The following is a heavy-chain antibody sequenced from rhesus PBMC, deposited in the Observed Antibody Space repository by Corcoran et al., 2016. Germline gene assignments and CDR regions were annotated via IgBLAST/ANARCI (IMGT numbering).Heavy chain of an antibody. CDR1: GGSISSGYYY. J-gene: IGHJ4*01. V-gene: IGHV4-122*02. D-gene: IGHD4-29*01. CDR2: ITYRGSH. Sequence: QVQLQESGPGLVKPSETLSLTCAVSGGSISSGYYYWSWFPQPPGKGLEWIGYITYRGSHSYNPSLKSRVTISRDTSKNQFSLKLSSGTAADTAVYYCAAVAGVDYWGQGVLVTVSS. CDR3: AAVAGVDY.